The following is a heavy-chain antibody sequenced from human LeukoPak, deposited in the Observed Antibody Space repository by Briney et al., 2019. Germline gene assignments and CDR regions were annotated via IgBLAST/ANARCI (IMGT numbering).Heavy chain of an antibody. CDR1: GYTFSSYS. Sequence: GGSLRLSCAASGYTFSSYSINWVRQAPGKGLEWVSSISVGSNYIYYADSVRGRFSISRDDARNSLYMQMDSLRGDDTAVYYCARLRRNSDRSGYYYYYDYWGQGTLVTVSS. V-gene: IGHV3-21*01. CDR3: ARLRRNSDRSGYYYYYDY. CDR2: ISVGSNYI. D-gene: IGHD3-22*01. J-gene: IGHJ4*02.